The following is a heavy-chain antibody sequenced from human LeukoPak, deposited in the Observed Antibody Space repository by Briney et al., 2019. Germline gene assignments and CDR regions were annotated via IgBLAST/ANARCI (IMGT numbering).Heavy chain of an antibody. V-gene: IGHV3-33*01. CDR2: IWYDGSNK. CDR1: GFTFSSYG. Sequence: GGFLRLSCAASGFTFSSYGMHWVRQAPGKGLEWVAVIWYDGSNKYYADSVKGRFTISRDNSKNTLYLQMNSLRAEDTAVYYCASRPDHYYGMDVWGQGTTVTVSS. J-gene: IGHJ6*02. CDR3: ASRPDHYYGMDV.